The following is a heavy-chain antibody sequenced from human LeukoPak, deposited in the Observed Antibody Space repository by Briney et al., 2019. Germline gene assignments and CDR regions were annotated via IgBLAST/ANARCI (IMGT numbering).Heavy chain of an antibody. CDR1: GGSFSGYY. V-gene: IGHV4-34*01. CDR2: INHSGST. CDR3: ARETMVRGVGWFDP. J-gene: IGHJ5*02. Sequence: SETLSLTCAVYGGSFSGYYWSWIRQPPGKGLEWIGEINHSGSTNYNPSLKSRVTISVDTSKNQFSLKLSSVTAADTAVYYCARETMVRGVGWFDPWGQGTLVTVSS. D-gene: IGHD3-10*01.